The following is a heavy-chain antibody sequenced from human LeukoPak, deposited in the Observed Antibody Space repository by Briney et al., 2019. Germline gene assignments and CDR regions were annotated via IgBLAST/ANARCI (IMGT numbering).Heavy chain of an antibody. CDR1: GFTFSSYA. D-gene: IGHD3-10*01. J-gene: IGHJ4*02. CDR2: ISYDGSNK. Sequence: GGSLRLSCAASGFTFSSYAMHWVRQAPGKGLEWVAVISYDGSNKYYAGSVKGRFTISRDNSKNTLYLQMNSLRAEDTAVYYCAPLSSGYWGQGTLVTVSS. V-gene: IGHV3-30-3*01. CDR3: APLSSGY.